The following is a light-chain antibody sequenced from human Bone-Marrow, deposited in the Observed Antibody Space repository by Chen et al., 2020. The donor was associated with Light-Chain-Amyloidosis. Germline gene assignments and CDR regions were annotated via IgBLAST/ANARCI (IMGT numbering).Light chain of an antibody. CDR2: RDT. V-gene: IGLV3-25*03. CDR3: QSADSSGTYEVI. CDR1: DLQTTY. J-gene: IGLJ2*01. Sequence: SYELTQPPSVSVSPGQTARITCSGADLQTTYAYWYQQKPGQAPVLVIHRDTERPSGISEGFSGSRSGTTATLTISGVQAEDEADYHCQSADSSGTYEVIFGGGTKLTVL.